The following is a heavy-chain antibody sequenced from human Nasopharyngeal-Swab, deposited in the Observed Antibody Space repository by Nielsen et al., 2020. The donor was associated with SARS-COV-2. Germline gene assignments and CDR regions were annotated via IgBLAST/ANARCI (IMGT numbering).Heavy chain of an antibody. Sequence: ASVKVSCKASGYTFTSYGISWVRQAPGQGLEWMGWISAYNGNTNYSQKFQGRVTITRDTSASTAYMELSSLRSEDTAVYYCAREYSYGYKLSFDYYYGMDVWGQGTTVTVSS. CDR3: AREYSYGYKLSFDYYYGMDV. D-gene: IGHD5-18*01. CDR1: GYTFTSYG. V-gene: IGHV1-18*01. CDR2: ISAYNGNT. J-gene: IGHJ6*02.